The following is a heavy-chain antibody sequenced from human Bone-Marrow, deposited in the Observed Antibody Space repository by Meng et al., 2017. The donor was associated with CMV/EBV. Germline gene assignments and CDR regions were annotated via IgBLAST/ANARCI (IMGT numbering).Heavy chain of an antibody. Sequence: GESLKISCAASGFTFSSYAMHWVRQAPGKGLEWVAVISYDGSNKYYADSVKGRFTISRDNSKNTLYLQMNSLRAEDTAVHYCATESAPPLAWLSPEGYFDYWGQGTLVTVSS. V-gene: IGHV3-30*04. CDR3: ATESAPPLAWLSPEGYFDY. CDR1: GFTFSSYA. CDR2: ISYDGSNK. J-gene: IGHJ4*02. D-gene: IGHD3-3*01.